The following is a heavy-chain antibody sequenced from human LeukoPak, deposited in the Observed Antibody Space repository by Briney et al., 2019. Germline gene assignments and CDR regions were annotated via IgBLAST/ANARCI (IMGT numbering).Heavy chain of an antibody. CDR2: IYYSGST. J-gene: IGHJ4*02. Sequence: SETLSLTCTVSGGSISSSSYYWGWIRQPPGKGLEWIGSIYYSGSTYYNPSLKSRVTISVDTSKNQFSLKLSSVTAADTAVYYCARHLKTSYYYDSSGYPDYWGQGTLVTVS. V-gene: IGHV4-39*01. D-gene: IGHD3-22*01. CDR1: GGSISSSSYY. CDR3: ARHLKTSYYYDSSGYPDY.